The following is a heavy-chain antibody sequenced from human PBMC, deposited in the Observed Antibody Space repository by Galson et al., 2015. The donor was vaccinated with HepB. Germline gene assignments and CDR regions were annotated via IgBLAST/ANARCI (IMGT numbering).Heavy chain of an antibody. CDR1: AYNFANYW. D-gene: IGHD2-8*02. CDR2: IYARDPRP. Sequence: QSGAEVKKPGEFLQISCKAPAYNFANYWFGWVRQMPGKGLEWMGIIYARDPRPRYSPSLQGQVTISVDTSITTAYLQWSSLQASDTAIYYCARALDGTLYWWFDSWGQGTLVTVSS. CDR3: ARALDGTLYWWFDS. J-gene: IGHJ5*01. V-gene: IGHV5-51*01.